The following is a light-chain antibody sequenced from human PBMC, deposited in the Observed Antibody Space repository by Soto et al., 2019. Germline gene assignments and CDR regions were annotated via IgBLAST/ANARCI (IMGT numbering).Light chain of an antibody. V-gene: IGKV3-20*01. CDR2: VAS. J-gene: IGKJ1*01. CDR3: QQYGSLPRT. Sequence: EIVLTQSPGTLSLSPGERATLSCRASQSVSSGYLAWYQQKPGQAPRLLIYVASNRATDIPDRFSGSGSGTDFTLTISRLEPEDFAVYYCQQYGSLPRTFGQGTKVEIK. CDR1: QSVSSGY.